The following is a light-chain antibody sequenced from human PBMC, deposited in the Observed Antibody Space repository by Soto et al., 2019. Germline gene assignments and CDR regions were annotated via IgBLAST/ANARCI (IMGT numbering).Light chain of an antibody. CDR1: SNDVGGYNY. J-gene: IGLJ1*01. Sequence: QSVLTQPPSASGSPGHSVTISCTGTSNDVGGYNYVSWYQQHPGKAPKLMIYEVSKRPSGVPDRFSGSKSGNTASLTVSGLQAEDEADYYCSSYAGSNNFVFGTGTKVTVL. CDR2: EVS. V-gene: IGLV2-8*01. CDR3: SSYAGSNNFV.